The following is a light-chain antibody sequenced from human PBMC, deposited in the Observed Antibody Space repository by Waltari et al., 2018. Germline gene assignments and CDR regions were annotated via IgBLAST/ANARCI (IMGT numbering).Light chain of an antibody. CDR2: DDT. V-gene: IGLV3-21*02. Sequence: YALTQPPSVSVAPGQTARMICGGAKIGGNSVHWYQQKPGQAPVLVVFDDTNRPSGIPCRISGSKSGTTATLTISRVETGDEAAYFCQVWHNNRDTPWFGGGTKLTVL. CDR1: KIGGNS. CDR3: QVWHNNRDTPW. J-gene: IGLJ3*02.